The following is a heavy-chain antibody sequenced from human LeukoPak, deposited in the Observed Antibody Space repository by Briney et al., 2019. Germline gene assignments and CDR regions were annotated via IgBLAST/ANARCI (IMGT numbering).Heavy chain of an antibody. Sequence: QPGRSLRLSCAASGLTFSSYWMHWVGQAPGMGWVWGSRISGDGSTTSYADSVKGRFTLSRDNAKNTLYLQMNSLRAEDTAVYYCARLDILTGNYYYFNFWGQGTLVTVSS. J-gene: IGHJ4*02. D-gene: IGHD3-9*01. CDR3: ARLDILTGNYYYFNF. CDR1: GLTFSSYW. CDR2: ISGDGSTT. V-gene: IGHV3-74*01.